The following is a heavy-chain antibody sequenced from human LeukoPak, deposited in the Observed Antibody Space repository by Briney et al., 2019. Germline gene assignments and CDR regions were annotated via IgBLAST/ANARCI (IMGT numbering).Heavy chain of an antibody. V-gene: IGHV4-59*01. CDR3: ARGFGYSYGY. D-gene: IGHD5-18*01. Sequence: SETLSLTCTVSGGSISSYYWSWLRQPPGKGLEWIGYIYYSGSTNYNPSLKSRVTISVDTSKNQFSLKLSSVTAADTAVYYCARGFGYSYGYWGQGTLVTVSS. J-gene: IGHJ4*02. CDR1: GGSISSYY. CDR2: IYYSGST.